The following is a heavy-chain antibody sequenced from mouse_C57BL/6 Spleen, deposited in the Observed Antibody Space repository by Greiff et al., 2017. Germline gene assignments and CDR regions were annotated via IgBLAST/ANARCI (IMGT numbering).Heavy chain of an antibody. V-gene: IGHV1-55*01. D-gene: IGHD5-1*01. CDR1: GYTFTSYW. J-gene: IGHJ1*03. CDR3: ARLVPNWYFDV. CDR2: IYPGSGST. Sequence: QVHVKQSGAELVKPGASVKMSCKASGYTFTSYWITWVKQRPGQGLEWIGDIYPGSGSTNYNEKFKSKATLTVDTSSSTAYMQLSSLTSEDSAVYYCARLVPNWYFDVWGTGTTVTVSS.